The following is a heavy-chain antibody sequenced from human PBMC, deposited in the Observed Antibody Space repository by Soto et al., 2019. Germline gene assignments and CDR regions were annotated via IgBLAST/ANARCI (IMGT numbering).Heavy chain of an antibody. J-gene: IGHJ6*03. CDR2: ISGSGGST. CDR1: GFTFSSYA. D-gene: IGHD3-3*01. V-gene: IGHV3-23*01. CDR3: AKDYDFWSGYYEHYYYMDV. Sequence: PGGSLRISFAASGFTFSSYAMSWVRQAPGKGLEWVSAISGSGGSTYYADSVKGRFTISRDNSKNTLYLQMNSLRAEDTAVYYCAKDYDFWSGYYEHYYYMDVWGKGTTVTVSS.